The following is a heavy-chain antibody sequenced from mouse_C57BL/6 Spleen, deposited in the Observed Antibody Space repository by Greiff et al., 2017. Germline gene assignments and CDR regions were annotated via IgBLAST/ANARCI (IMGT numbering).Heavy chain of an antibody. J-gene: IGHJ2*01. Sequence: QVQLQQPGAELVMPGASVKLSCKASGYTFPSYWMHWVKQRPGQGLEWIGEIDPSDSYTNYNQKFKGKSTLTVDKSSSTAYMQLSSLTSEDSAVYYCARSSNYNYFDYWGQGTTLTVSS. V-gene: IGHV1-69*01. CDR3: ARSSNYNYFDY. D-gene: IGHD2-5*01. CDR2: IDPSDSYT. CDR1: GYTFPSYW.